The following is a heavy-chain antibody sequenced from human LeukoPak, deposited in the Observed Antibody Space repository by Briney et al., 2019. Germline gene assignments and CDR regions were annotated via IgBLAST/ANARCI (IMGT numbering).Heavy chain of an antibody. CDR3: ARPDIYCSSTSCNDAFDI. Sequence: SETLSLTCAVSGGSISSYYWSWIRQPPGKGLEWIGYIYYSGSTNYNPSLKSRVTISVDTSKNQFSLKLSSVTAADTAVYYCARPDIYCSSTSCNDAFDIWGQGTMVTVSS. CDR1: GGSISSYY. D-gene: IGHD2-2*01. V-gene: IGHV4-59*01. CDR2: IYYSGST. J-gene: IGHJ3*02.